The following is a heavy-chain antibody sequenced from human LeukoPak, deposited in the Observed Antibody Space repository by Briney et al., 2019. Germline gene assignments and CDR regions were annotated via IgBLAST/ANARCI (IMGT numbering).Heavy chain of an antibody. Sequence: ASVKVSCKASGYTFTDYYVHWVRQAPGQGLEWMGWINPNSGGPNYAQKFQGRVTMTRDTSVSTAYMELSRLTSDDTAVYYCARSGVVVAATVNGDWFDPWGQGTLVTASS. CDR1: GYTFTDYY. V-gene: IGHV1-2*02. D-gene: IGHD2-15*01. CDR2: INPNSGGP. J-gene: IGHJ5*02. CDR3: ARSGVVVAATVNGDWFDP.